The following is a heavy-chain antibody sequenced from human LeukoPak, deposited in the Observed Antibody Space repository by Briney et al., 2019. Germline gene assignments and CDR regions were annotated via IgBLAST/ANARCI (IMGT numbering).Heavy chain of an antibody. J-gene: IGHJ3*02. CDR1: GGSISSYY. CDR3: ARAVSGRLLLPHSGSAKAFDI. D-gene: IGHD1-26*01. Sequence: SETLSLTCTVSGGSISSYYWSWIRQPPGKGLEWIGYIYYSGSTNYNPSLKSRVTISVDTSKNQFSLKLSSVTAADTAVYYCARAVSGRLLLPHSGSAKAFDIWGQGTMVTVSS. V-gene: IGHV4-59*01. CDR2: IYYSGST.